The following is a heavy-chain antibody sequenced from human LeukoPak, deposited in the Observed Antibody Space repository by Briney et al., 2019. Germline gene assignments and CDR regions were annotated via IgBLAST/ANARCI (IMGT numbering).Heavy chain of an antibody. CDR1: GVSINSGGYS. CDR3: ARGYGTFDF. D-gene: IGHD5-18*01. CDR2: IYHSEGT. V-gene: IGHV4-30-2*01. Sequence: SETLSLTCAVSGVSINSGGYSWSWIRQPPGKGLEWMGYIYHSEGTYYNPSLKSRVTMSVDRSKNHFSLKLNSVTAADTAVYYCARGYGTFDFWGQGILVTVSS. J-gene: IGHJ4*02.